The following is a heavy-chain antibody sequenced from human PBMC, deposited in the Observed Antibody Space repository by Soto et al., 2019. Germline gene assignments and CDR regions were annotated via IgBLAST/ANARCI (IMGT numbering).Heavy chain of an antibody. CDR1: GYSFTSYW. V-gene: IGHV5-10-1*01. J-gene: IGHJ6*02. Sequence: PGESLKISCKGSGYSFTSYWISWVRQMPGKGLEWMGRIDPSDSYTNYSPSFQGHVTISADKSISTAYLQWGSLKASDTAMYYCARFVVPAASLRYYYGMDVWGQGTTVTVSS. CDR2: IDPSDSYT. D-gene: IGHD2-2*01. CDR3: ARFVVPAASLRYYYGMDV.